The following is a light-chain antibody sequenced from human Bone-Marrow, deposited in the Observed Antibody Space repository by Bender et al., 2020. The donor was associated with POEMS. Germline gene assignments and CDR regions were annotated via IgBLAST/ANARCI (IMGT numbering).Light chain of an antibody. CDR1: NTALGPHSV. J-gene: IGLJ3*02. V-gene: IGLV2-14*03. Sequence: QSALTQPASVSESPGQSITVSCTGDNTALGPHSVFSWYQQHPGKVPKLIIYDVTNRPSGVSNRFSGSKSGYTAYLTISGLQADDEANYHCSSYATGTTVVFGGGTKLTVL. CDR2: DVT. CDR3: SSYATGTTVV.